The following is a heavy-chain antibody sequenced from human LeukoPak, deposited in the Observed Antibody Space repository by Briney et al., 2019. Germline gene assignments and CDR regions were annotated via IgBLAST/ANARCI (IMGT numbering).Heavy chain of an antibody. Sequence: PGGSLRLSCTASGFTFDDYYMTWIRQAPGKGLDWVAYISSSGTATYYADSVKGRFTISRDNAKNSLYLQMDSLKAEDTAMYYCARPARSGIYYPDAFENWGQGTMVTVSS. D-gene: IGHD3-10*01. J-gene: IGHJ3*02. CDR2: ISSSGTAT. V-gene: IGHV3-11*04. CDR3: ARPARSGIYYPDAFEN. CDR1: GFTFDDYY.